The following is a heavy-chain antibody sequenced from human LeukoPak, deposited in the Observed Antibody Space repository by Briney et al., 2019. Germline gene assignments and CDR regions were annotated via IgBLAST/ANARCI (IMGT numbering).Heavy chain of an antibody. Sequence: GGSLRLSCAASGFTFSSHWMSWVRQAPGKGLEWVGFIRSKAYGGTTEYAASVKGRFTISRDDSKSIAYLQMNSLKTEDTAVYYCTREVLLWFGELNGYYYMDVWGKGTTVTISS. CDR1: GFTFSSHW. CDR3: TREVLLWFGELNGYYYMDV. CDR2: IRSKAYGGTT. D-gene: IGHD3-10*01. J-gene: IGHJ6*03. V-gene: IGHV3-49*04.